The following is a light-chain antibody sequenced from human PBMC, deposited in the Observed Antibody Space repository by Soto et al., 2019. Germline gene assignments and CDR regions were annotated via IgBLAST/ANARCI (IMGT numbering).Light chain of an antibody. V-gene: IGKV3-11*01. CDR2: DGS. Sequence: EYVLTQSPVTLSLSPGERATLSCRASQSVYRLLAWYQQKRGQAPRLLIYDGSKRATGIPARFSGSGPGTDFPLSSSSLEPEDFANYYCQHRSDRPLTFGGGTKVEIK. CDR1: QSVYRL. CDR3: QHRSDRPLT. J-gene: IGKJ4*01.